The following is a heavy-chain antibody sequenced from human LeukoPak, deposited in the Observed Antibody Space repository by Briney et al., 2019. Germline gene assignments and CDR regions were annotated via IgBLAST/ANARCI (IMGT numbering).Heavy chain of an antibody. J-gene: IGHJ6*03. CDR2: IDRDGRLQ. V-gene: IGHV3-7*01. D-gene: IGHD2-2*01. Sequence: GGSLRLSCTASGFNTHYWLNLGRQSPGKGVEWVANIDRDGRLQHYVDSGEGRFTISRESAKHSLALQMHSLRAEDTAVYYCAKDASKYQLEEYMDVWGKGTTVTVSS. CDR3: AKDASKYQLEEYMDV. CDR1: GFNTHYW.